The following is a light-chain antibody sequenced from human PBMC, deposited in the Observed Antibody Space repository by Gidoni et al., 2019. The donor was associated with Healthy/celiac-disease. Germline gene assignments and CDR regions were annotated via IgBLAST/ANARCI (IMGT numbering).Light chain of an antibody. J-gene: IGKJ4*01. Sequence: DTQLTQSPSFLSASVGDRVTITCRASQGISSYLACYQQKPGKAPKLLIYAASTLQSGVPSRFSGSGSGTEFTLTISSLQPEDFATYYCQQLNSYPLTFGGGTKVEIK. CDR2: AAS. CDR1: QGISSY. CDR3: QQLNSYPLT. V-gene: IGKV1-9*01.